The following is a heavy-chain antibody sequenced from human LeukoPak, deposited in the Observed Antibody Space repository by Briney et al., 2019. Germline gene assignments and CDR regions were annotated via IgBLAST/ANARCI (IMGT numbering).Heavy chain of an antibody. CDR3: AKRAQVGAKTKSGFDY. D-gene: IGHD1-26*01. CDR2: ISYDGSNK. CDR1: GFTFSSYA. Sequence: GGSLRLSCAASGFTFSSYAMHWVRQAPGKGLEWVAVISYDGSNKYYADSVKGRFTISRDNSKNTLYLQMNSLRAEDTAVYYCAKRAQVGAKTKSGFDYWGQGTLVTVSS. J-gene: IGHJ4*02. V-gene: IGHV3-30*04.